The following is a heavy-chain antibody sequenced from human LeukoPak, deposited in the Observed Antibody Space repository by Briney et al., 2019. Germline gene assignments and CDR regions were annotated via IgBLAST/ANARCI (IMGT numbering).Heavy chain of an antibody. V-gene: IGHV4-30-2*01. Sequence: PSQTLSLTCAVSGGSFRSTGYSWSWIRQPPGKGLEWIGFIYFGGGTYYNPSLKSRVTISVDRSKNQFSLKLSSVTAADTAVYYCARAGDLIIVAMGAFDIWGQGPMVTVSS. D-gene: IGHD3-10*01. J-gene: IGHJ3*02. CDR3: ARAGDLIIVAMGAFDI. CDR1: GGSFRSTGYS. CDR2: IYFGGGT.